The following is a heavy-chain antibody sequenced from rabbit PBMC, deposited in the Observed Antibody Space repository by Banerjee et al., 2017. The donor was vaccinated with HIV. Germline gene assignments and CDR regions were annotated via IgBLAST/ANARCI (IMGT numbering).Heavy chain of an antibody. J-gene: IGHJ4*01. Sequence: QSLEESGGDLVKPGASLTLTCTASGFSFSNKYVMCWVRQAPGKGLEWIGCINSSSRNVVYASWATGRFTISKTSSTTVTLQMTSLTAADTATYFCARRDNAYVDAPKLWGPGTLVTVS. D-gene: IGHD6-1*01. CDR1: GFSFSNKYV. V-gene: IGHV1S40*01. CDR3: ARRDNAYVDAPKL. CDR2: INSSSRNV.